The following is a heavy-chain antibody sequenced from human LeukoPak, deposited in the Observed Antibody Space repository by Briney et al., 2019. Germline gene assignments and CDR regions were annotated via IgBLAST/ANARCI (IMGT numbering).Heavy chain of an antibody. Sequence: GGSLRLSCAASGFTFSSYGMHWVRQAPGKGLEWVAVISYDGSNKYYADSVKGRFTISRDNSKNTLYLQMNSLRAEDTAVYYCANGGYDPNLDYWGQGTLVTVSS. D-gene: IGHD5-12*01. CDR1: GFTFSSYG. CDR2: ISYDGSNK. J-gene: IGHJ4*02. CDR3: ANGGYDPNLDY. V-gene: IGHV3-30*18.